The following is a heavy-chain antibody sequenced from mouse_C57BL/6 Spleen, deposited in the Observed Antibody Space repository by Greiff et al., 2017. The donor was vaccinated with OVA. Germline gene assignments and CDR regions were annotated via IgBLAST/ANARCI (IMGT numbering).Heavy chain of an antibody. CDR2: IDPETGGT. CDR1: GYTFPDYE. CDR3: TRYSNPFAY. J-gene: IGHJ3*01. Sequence: VKLLESGAELVRPGASVTLSCKASGYTFPDYEMHWVKQTPVHGLEWIGAIDPETGGTAYNQKFKGKAILTADKSSSTAYMELRSLTSEDSAVYYCTRYSNPFAYWGQGTLVTVSA. D-gene: IGHD2-5*01. V-gene: IGHV1-15*01.